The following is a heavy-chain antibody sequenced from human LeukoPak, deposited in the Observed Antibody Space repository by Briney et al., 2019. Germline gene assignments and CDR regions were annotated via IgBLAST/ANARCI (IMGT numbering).Heavy chain of an antibody. Sequence: SSETLSLTCTVSGGSISSYYWSWIRQPPGKGLEWIGYIYYSGSTNYNPSLKSRVTISVDTSKKQFSLKLSSVTAADTAVYYCARETPQGFGESSADYWGQGTLVTVSS. CDR3: ARETPQGFGESSADY. V-gene: IGHV4-59*01. J-gene: IGHJ4*02. CDR2: IYYSGST. D-gene: IGHD3-10*01. CDR1: GGSISSYY.